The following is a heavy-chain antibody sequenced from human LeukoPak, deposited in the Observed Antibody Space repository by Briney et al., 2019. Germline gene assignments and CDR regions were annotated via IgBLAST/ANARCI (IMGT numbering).Heavy chain of an antibody. CDR2: INHSGST. CDR1: GGSFSGYY. CDR3: ARVGGTNYYYYGMDV. D-gene: IGHD1-1*01. J-gene: IGHJ6*02. V-gene: IGHV4-34*01. Sequence: PSETLSLTCAVYGGSFSGYYWSWIRQPPGKGLEWIGEINHSGSTNYNPSLKSRVTISVDTSKNQFSLKLSSVTAADTAVYYCARVGGTNYYYYGMDVWGQGPTVTVSS.